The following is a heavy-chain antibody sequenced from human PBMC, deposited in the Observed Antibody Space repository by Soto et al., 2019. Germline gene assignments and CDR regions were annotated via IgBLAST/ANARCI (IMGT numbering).Heavy chain of an antibody. V-gene: IGHV3-30-3*01. CDR1: GCTFSSYA. CDR3: ARDYGDYGEDAFDI. D-gene: IGHD4-17*01. CDR2: ISYDGSNK. Sequence: PGGSLRLSCAASGCTFSSYAMHWVRQAPGKGLEWVAVISYDGSNKYYADSVKGRFTISRDNSKNTLYLQMNSLRAEDTAVYYCARDYGDYGEDAFDIWGQGTMVTVSS. J-gene: IGHJ3*02.